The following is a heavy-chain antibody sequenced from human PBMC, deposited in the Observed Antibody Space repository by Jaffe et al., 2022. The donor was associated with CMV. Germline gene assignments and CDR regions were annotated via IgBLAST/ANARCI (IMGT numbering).Heavy chain of an antibody. Sequence: QVQLVQSGAEVKKPGASMKVSCKAFGYTFTGYYVHWVRQAPGQGLEWMGWINPNNGGTNYAQKFQGRVTMTRDTSISTFYMELNRLTSDDTAVYYCARGLMVNNWPLFDYWGQGTLVTVSS. CDR1: GYTFTGYY. CDR2: INPNNGGT. J-gene: IGHJ4*02. D-gene: IGHD1-1*01. CDR3: ARGLMVNNWPLFDY. V-gene: IGHV1-2*02.